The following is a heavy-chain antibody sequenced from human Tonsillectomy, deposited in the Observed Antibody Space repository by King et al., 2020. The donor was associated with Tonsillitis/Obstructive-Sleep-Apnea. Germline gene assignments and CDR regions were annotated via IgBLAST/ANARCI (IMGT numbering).Heavy chain of an antibody. CDR1: GYSFSNYW. J-gene: IGHJ4*02. V-gene: IGHV5-51*01. CDR2: IYPGDSDI. Sequence: QLVQSGAEVKKPGESLKISCKASGYSFSNYWIGWVRQMPGKGLEWMGIIYPGDSDIRDSPSFQGQVTSSADKSISTAYVQWSSLKASDTAMYYCARLLGGDSDWRYFDYWGQGTLVTVSS. D-gene: IGHD2-21*02. CDR3: ARLLGGDSDWRYFDY.